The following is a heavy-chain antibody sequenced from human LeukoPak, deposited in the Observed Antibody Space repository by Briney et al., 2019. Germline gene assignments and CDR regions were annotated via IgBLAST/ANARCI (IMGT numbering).Heavy chain of an antibody. D-gene: IGHD6-13*01. CDR2: ISGSGGST. CDR3: AKFLIRSITAPGSLDY. J-gene: IGHJ4*02. CDR1: GFTFSSYS. Sequence: PGGSLRLSCAASGFTFSSYSMNWVRQAPGKGLEWVSAISGSGGSTDYADSVKGRFTISRDNSKNTLYLQMNSLRAEDTAVYYCAKFLIRSITAPGSLDYWGQGTLVTVSS. V-gene: IGHV3-23*01.